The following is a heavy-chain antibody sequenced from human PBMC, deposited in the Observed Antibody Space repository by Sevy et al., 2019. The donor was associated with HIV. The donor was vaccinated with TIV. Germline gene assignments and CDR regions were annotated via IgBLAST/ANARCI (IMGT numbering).Heavy chain of an antibody. V-gene: IGHV3-48*02. D-gene: IGHD2-15*01. CDR3: ARDRYCSGGSCYTGEYFQH. CDR2: ISSSSSTI. CDR1: GFTFSSYS. J-gene: IGHJ1*01. Sequence: GGSLRLSCAASGFTFSSYSMNWVRQAPGKGLEWVSYISSSSSTIYYADSVKGRFTISRDNAKNSLYLQMNSLRDEETAVYYCARDRYCSGGSCYTGEYFQHWGQGTLVTVSS.